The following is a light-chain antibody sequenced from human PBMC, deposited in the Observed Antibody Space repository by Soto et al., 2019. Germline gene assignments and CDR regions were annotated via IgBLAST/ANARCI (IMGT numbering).Light chain of an antibody. CDR1: RSIGNN. CDR3: QQSFSPHIA. CDR2: AAS. V-gene: IGKV1-39*01. Sequence: EIQVTQSPTSLSASVGARITITCRASRSIGNNLQWYQQRPGKAPQRLIYAASSLQSGVPSRFSGSSSGTDFTLTINGLQPEDFATYYCQQSFSPHIAFGQGTRL. J-gene: IGKJ5*01.